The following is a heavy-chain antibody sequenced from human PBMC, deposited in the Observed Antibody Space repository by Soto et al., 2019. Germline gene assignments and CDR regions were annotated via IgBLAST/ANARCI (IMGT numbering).Heavy chain of an antibody. CDR3: ARDVDTTSHFNRFDP. D-gene: IGHD5-18*01. Sequence: QVQLVESGGGVIQPGRSLRLSCEVSGFSLSGYGIHWVRQAPGKGLAWVAVIWYDGIRKNYADSVRGRFTVSRDSSKDMVYRQMDSLKVEDTALYYCARDVDTTSHFNRFDPWGQGVIVSVSS. CDR1: GFSLSGYG. V-gene: IGHV3-33*01. CDR2: IWYDGIRK. J-gene: IGHJ5*02.